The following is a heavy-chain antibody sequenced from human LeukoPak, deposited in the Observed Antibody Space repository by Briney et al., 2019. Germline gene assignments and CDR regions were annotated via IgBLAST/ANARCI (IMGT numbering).Heavy chain of an antibody. CDR2: IYYSGST. D-gene: IGHD4-17*01. CDR1: GGSISSYY. J-gene: IGHJ5*02. CDR3: ARGGTYGSLSSFDP. V-gene: IGHV4-59*01. Sequence: SETLSLTCTVSGGSISSYYWSWIRQPPGKGLEWIGYIYYSGSTNYNPSLKSRVTISVGTSKNQFSLKVNSVTAADTAVHYCARGGTYGSLSSFDPWGQGTLVTVSS.